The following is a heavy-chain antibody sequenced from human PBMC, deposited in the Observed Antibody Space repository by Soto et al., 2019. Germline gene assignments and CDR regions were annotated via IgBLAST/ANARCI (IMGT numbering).Heavy chain of an antibody. Sequence: XSVKVSCKASVYTFTSYGISWVRQAPGQGLEWMGWISAYNGHTNDPQKLQGRVTMTTDTSTSTAYMDLRSLRSDDTAVYYCARDPYSSGSFYNLGGLDYWGQGTLVTVSS. V-gene: IGHV1-18*01. CDR3: ARDPYSSGSFYNLGGLDY. CDR2: ISAYNGHT. J-gene: IGHJ4*02. D-gene: IGHD3-10*01. CDR1: VYTFTSYG.